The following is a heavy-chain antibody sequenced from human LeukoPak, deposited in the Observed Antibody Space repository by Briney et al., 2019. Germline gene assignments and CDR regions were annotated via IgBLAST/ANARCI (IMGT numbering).Heavy chain of an antibody. CDR1: GYTFTSYD. J-gene: IGHJ3*02. Sequence: GASVKVSCKSSGYTFTSYDINWVRQATGQGLEWMGWMNPNSGNTGYAQKFQGRVTMTRNTSISTAYMELSSLRSEDTAVYYCARAAMAYDAFDIWGQGTMVTVSS. D-gene: IGHD5-18*01. CDR2: MNPNSGNT. CDR3: ARAAMAYDAFDI. V-gene: IGHV1-8*01.